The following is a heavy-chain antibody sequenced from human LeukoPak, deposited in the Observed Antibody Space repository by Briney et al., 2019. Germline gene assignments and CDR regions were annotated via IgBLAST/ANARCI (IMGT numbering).Heavy chain of an antibody. CDR2: INPNSGST. J-gene: IGHJ4*02. V-gene: IGHV1-2*06. Sequence: ASVRVSCKASGYTFTGYYMHWVRQAPGQGLEWMGRINPNSGSTNYAQKFQGRVTMTRDTSVSTAYMELSRLRSDDTAVYYCARGITIFGVVKGIDASDYWGQGTLVTVSS. CDR1: GYTFTGYY. CDR3: ARGITIFGVVKGIDASDY. D-gene: IGHD3-3*01.